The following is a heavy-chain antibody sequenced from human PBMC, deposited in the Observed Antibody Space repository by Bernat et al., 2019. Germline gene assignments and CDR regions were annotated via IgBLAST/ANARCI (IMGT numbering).Heavy chain of an antibody. CDR2: IKSKTDGGTT. CDR1: GFTFSNAW. J-gene: IGHJ4*02. Sequence: EVQLVESGGGLVKPGGSLRLSCAASGFTFSNAWMNWVRQAPGKGLEWVGRIKSKTDGGTTDYAAPVKGRFTISRDDSKNTLYLQMNSLRAEDTAVYYCAKDLAWNDPMGFDYWGQGTLVTVSS. D-gene: IGHD1-1*01. V-gene: IGHV3-15*07. CDR3: AKDLAWNDPMGFDY.